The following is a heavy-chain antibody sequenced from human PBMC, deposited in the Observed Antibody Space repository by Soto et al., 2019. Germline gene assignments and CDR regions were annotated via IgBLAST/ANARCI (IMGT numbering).Heavy chain of an antibody. CDR2: IYYSGST. D-gene: IGHD3-22*01. V-gene: IGHV4-59*01. J-gene: IGHJ5*02. Sequence: SETLSLTCTVSGGSISSYYWSWIRQPPGKGLEWIGYIYYSGSTNYNPSPKSRVTISVDTSKNQFSLKLSSVTAADTAVYYCARGYYDSSGYSDWFDPWGQGTLVTVSS. CDR3: ARGYYDSSGYSDWFDP. CDR1: GGSISSYY.